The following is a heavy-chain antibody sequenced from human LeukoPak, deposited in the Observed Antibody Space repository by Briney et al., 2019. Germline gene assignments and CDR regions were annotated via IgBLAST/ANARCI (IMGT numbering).Heavy chain of an antibody. CDR2: INHSGST. J-gene: IGHJ5*02. V-gene: IGHV4-34*01. CDR3: ARGGLNYYGSGSYYNWFDP. D-gene: IGHD3-10*01. Sequence: IPSETLSLTCAVYGGSFSGYYWSWIRQPPGKGLEWIGEINHSGSTNYNPSLKSRVTISVDTSKNQLSLKLSSVTAADTAVYYCARGGLNYYGSGSYYNWFDPWGQGTLVTVSS. CDR1: GGSFSGYY.